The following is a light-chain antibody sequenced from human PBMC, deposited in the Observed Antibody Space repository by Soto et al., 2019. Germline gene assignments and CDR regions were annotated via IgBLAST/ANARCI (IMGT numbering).Light chain of an antibody. CDR1: SSDVGGSNL. CDR2: EGD. Sequence: QSVLTQPASVSGSPGQSITISCSGTSSDVGGSNLVSWYQQHPGKAPKLIIFEGDRRPSGVSGRFSGSKSGNTASLTISGLLAEDEADYYCCSFARTSSFYAFGTGTKVTV. J-gene: IGLJ1*01. CDR3: CSFARTSSFYA. V-gene: IGLV2-23*01.